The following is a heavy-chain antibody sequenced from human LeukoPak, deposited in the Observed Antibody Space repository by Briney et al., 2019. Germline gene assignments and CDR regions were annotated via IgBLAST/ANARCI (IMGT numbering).Heavy chain of an antibody. D-gene: IGHD5-18*01. CDR1: GYTFTGNY. CDR3: ARDSRDLRGYSYGPFDY. CDR2: INPNSGGT. J-gene: IGHJ4*02. V-gene: IGHV1-2*02. Sequence: ASVKVSCKASGYTFTGNYMHWVRQAPGQGLEWMGWINPNSGGTNYARKFQGRVTMTRDTSISTAYVELSGLRSDDTAVYYCARDSRDLRGYSYGPFDYWGQGTLVTVSS.